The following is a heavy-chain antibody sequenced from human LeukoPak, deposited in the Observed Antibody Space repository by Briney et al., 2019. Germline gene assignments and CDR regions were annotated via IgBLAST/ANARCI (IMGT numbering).Heavy chain of an antibody. CDR2: IKSSDGTT. Sequence: GASVKVSCKASGYTFTTYYMHWVRQAPGQGLEWMGIIKSSDGTTTYAQNFQGRVTMTRDTSTSTVYMELGSLRSDDTAVYYCARGNTMVTWPAFVYWGQETLVTVSS. CDR3: ARGNTMVTWPAFVY. D-gene: IGHD4-23*01. J-gene: IGHJ4*02. CDR1: GYTFTTYY. V-gene: IGHV1-46*01.